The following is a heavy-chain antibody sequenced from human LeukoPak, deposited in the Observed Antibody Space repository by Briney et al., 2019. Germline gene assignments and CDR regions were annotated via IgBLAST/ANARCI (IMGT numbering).Heavy chain of an antibody. D-gene: IGHD3-3*01. V-gene: IGHV4-34*01. CDR1: GVSFSGYY. J-gene: IGHJ6*02. CDR2: INHSGST. Sequence: SETLSLTCAVYGVSFSGYYWSWLRQPPGKGLEWLGEINHSGSTNYNPSLKSRVTISVDTSKNQFSLKLSSVSAADTAVYDSASRSDVPNYGMDVWGQGTTVTVSS. CDR3: ASRSDVPNYGMDV.